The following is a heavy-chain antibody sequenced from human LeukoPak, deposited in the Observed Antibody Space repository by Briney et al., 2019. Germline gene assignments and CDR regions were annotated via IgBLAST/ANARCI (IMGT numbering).Heavy chain of an antibody. CDR1: GFTLSSYA. Sequence: GGSLRLSCAASGFTLSSYAIHWVRQAPGKGLEWVAVMSFDVRNTYYSESVKGRFTITRDNFRNTLYLQMNSLRTEDTAVYYCAFLEGYSYGTGSSYGTDVWGQGTAVTVS. J-gene: IGHJ6*02. V-gene: IGHV3-30*03. D-gene: IGHD5-18*01. CDR3: AFLEGYSYGTGSSYGTDV. CDR2: MSFDVRNT.